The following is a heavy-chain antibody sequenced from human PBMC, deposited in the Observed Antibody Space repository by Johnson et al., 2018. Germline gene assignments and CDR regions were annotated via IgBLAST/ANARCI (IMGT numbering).Heavy chain of an antibody. CDR1: GFTFGDYA. J-gene: IGHJ6*03. Sequence: VQLQQSGGGLVQPGRSLRLSCTASGFTFGDYAMSWFRQAPGKGLEWVSLISWDGGSTYYADSVKGRFTISRDNSKNSLYLQMNSLRAEETALYYFAKVSVPYDYGSGSYSYCDMDVWGKGTTVTVSS. V-gene: IGHV3-43D*03. D-gene: IGHD3-10*01. CDR2: ISWDGGST. CDR3: AKVSVPYDYGSGSYSYCDMDV.